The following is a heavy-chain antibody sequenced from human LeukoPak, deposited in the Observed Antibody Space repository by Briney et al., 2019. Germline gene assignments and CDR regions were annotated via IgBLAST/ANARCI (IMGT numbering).Heavy chain of an antibody. CDR1: GYTFTGYY. D-gene: IGHD2-15*01. V-gene: IGHV1-2*06. CDR2: INPNSGGT. J-gene: IGHJ6*03. CDR3: ARLSLGYCSGGSCYAYYMDV. Sequence: ASVKVSRKASGYTFTGYYMHWVRQAPGQGLEWMGRINPNSGGTNYAQKFQGRVTMTRDTSISTAYMELSRLRSDDTAVYYCARLSLGYCSGGSCYAYYMDVWGKGTTVTVSS.